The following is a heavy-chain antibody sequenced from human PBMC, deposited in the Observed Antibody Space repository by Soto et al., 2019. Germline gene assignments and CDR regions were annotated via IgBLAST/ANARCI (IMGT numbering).Heavy chain of an antibody. J-gene: IGHJ5*02. CDR3: ARGLRRQLLNWFDP. Sequence: PSETLSLTCTVSGGSISSYYWSWIRQPPGKGLEWIGYIYYIGSTNYNPSLKSRVTISVDTSKNQFSLKLSSVTAADTAAYYCARGLRRQLLNWFDPWGQETLVTVSS. CDR1: GGSISSYY. V-gene: IGHV4-59*01. CDR2: IYYIGST. D-gene: IGHD2-2*01.